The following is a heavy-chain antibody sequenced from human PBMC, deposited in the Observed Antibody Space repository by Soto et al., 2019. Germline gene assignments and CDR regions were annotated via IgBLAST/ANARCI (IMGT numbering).Heavy chain of an antibody. CDR3: ARTTYYDFWSGYYERLNWFDP. CDR2: INHSGST. Sequence: SETLSLTCAVYGGSFSGYYWSWIRQPPGKGLEWIGEINHSGSTNYNPSLKSRVTISVDTSKNQFSLKLSSVTAADTAVYYCARTTYYDFWSGYYERLNWFDPWGQGTLVTVSS. CDR1: GGSFSGYY. J-gene: IGHJ5*02. D-gene: IGHD3-3*01. V-gene: IGHV4-34*01.